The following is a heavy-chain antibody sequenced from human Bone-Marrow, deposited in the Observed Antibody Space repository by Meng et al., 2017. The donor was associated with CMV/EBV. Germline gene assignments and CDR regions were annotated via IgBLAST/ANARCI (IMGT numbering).Heavy chain of an antibody. CDR1: GITFSSYW. J-gene: IGHJ4*02. CDR3: TTETWVYCSSNSCYIGH. D-gene: IGHD2-2*02. Sequence: GESLKISCAASGITFSSYWMHWVRQAPGKGLVWVSRINSDGSSRSYADSVKGRFTISRDNAKNTLYLQMNSLRAEDTAVYYCTTETWVYCSSNSCYIGHWGQGTLVTVSS. V-gene: IGHV3-74*01. CDR2: INSDGSSR.